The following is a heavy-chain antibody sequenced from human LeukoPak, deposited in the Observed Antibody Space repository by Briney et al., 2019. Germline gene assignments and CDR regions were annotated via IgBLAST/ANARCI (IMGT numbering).Heavy chain of an antibody. CDR1: GFTFSPYS. V-gene: IGHV3-48*01. D-gene: IGHD6-19*01. Sequence: GGSLRLSCVASGFTFSPYSINWIRQAPGKGLEWVAYINAMRTTYYADSVAGRLTISRDNAKNSMSLQMNSLRVEDTAVYYCARSVEGSFDYWGQGTVVTVSS. J-gene: IGHJ4*02. CDR3: ARSVEGSFDY. CDR2: INAMRTT.